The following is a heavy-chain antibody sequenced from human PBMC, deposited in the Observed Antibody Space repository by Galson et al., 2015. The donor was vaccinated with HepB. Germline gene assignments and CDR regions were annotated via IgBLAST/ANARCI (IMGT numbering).Heavy chain of an antibody. Sequence: SLRLSCAASGFTFSRYSMNWVRQAPGKGLEWISYISSSSQTIYYADSVKGRFTFSRDNAKNSLYLQMNSLRAEDTAVYYCATDEGGPHSWGQGTLVTASS. J-gene: IGHJ4*02. CDR3: ATDEGGPHS. CDR2: ISSSSQTI. V-gene: IGHV3-48*04. D-gene: IGHD1-26*01. CDR1: GFTFSRYS.